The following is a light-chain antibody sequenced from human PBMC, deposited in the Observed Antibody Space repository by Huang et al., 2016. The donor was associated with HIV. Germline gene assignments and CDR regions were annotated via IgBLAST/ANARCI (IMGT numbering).Light chain of an antibody. CDR3: QQYDNWPPYT. CDR1: QSVSSN. CDR2: GAS. V-gene: IGKV3-15*01. Sequence: EIVMTQSPAILSVSPGERATLSCRASQSVSSNLAWYQQKLGQAPRLLSHGASTRATGIPARFSGSGSGTEFTLTISSLQSEDFAVYYCQQYDNWPPYTFGQGTKLEIK. J-gene: IGKJ2*01.